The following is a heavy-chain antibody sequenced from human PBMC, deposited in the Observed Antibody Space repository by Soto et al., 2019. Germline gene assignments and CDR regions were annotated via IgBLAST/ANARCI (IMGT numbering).Heavy chain of an antibody. CDR2: LTSSGVTT. CDR3: AKIKLGPIFAFDM. Sequence: GGALRLSCTASGFTFSTYPMSWVRQAPGKGLEWVSSLTSSGVTTYYADSFKGRFTVSRDNSKDTLYLQMSSLRAADTAVYYCAKIKLGPIFAFDMWGQGTMVTASS. J-gene: IGHJ3*02. CDR1: GFTFSTYP. D-gene: IGHD7-27*01. V-gene: IGHV3-23*01.